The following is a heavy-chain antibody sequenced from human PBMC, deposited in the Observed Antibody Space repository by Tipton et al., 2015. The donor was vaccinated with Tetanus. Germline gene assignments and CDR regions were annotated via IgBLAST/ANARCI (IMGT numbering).Heavy chain of an antibody. CDR3: ARAAGFLGLTHHC. V-gene: IGHV4-30-4*01. J-gene: IGHJ4*02. CDR1: GASFSSGDYY. CDR2: IYQTGTT. D-gene: IGHD2/OR15-2a*01. Sequence: TLSLTCTVSGASFSSGDYYWSWIRKPPGKDLEWIGYIYQTGTTYYNPSLKGRVTISMDRSNTQFSLRLDSLTAADTAVYYCARAAGFLGLTHHCWGRGTLVSASS.